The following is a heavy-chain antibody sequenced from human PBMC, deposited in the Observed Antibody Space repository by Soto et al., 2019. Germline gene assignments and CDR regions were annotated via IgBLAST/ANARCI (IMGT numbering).Heavy chain of an antibody. CDR3: GRAEMYGSGSH. J-gene: IGHJ4*02. CDR1: GFTFSSYW. V-gene: IGHV3-74*01. CDR2: INSDGSST. Sequence: GGSLRLSCAASGFTFSSYWMHWVRQAPGKGLVWVSRINSDGSSTSYADSVKGRFTISRDNAKNTLYLQMNSLRAEDTAVYYCGRAEMYGSGSHWGQGTLVTVSS. D-gene: IGHD3-10*01.